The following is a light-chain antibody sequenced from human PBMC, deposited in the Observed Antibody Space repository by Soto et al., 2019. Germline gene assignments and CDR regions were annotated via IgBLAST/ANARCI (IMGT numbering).Light chain of an antibody. J-gene: IGKJ4*01. CDR3: QQYNNWPLT. CDR1: QSVGND. Sequence: EIGMTQSPAPLSVSPGDRSTPPCRASQSVGNDLAWYQQKHGQXPRXXIYDASTRATGIPARFSGSGSGTELTITISSLLSEDFEVYSCQQYNNWPLTFGGGTKVDIK. CDR2: DAS. V-gene: IGKV3D-15*01.